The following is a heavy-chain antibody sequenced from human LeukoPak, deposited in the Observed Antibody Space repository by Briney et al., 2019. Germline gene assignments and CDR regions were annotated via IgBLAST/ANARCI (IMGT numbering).Heavy chain of an antibody. CDR2: ISAYNGNT. J-gene: IGHJ4*02. CDR1: GYTFTSYG. CDR3: ARDSSGGGYYDSSGFDY. Sequence: ASVKVSCKASGYTFTSYGISWVRQAPGQGLEWMGWISAYNGNTNYAQKLQGRVTMTTDTSTSTAYMELRSLRSDDTAVYYCARDSSGGGYYDSSGFDYWGQGTLVTVSS. D-gene: IGHD3-22*01. V-gene: IGHV1-18*01.